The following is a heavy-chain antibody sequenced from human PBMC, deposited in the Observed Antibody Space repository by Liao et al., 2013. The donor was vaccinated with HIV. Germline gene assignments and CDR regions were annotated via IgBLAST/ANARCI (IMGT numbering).Heavy chain of an antibody. V-gene: IGHV4-30-2*01. CDR2: IYHSGTT. D-gene: IGHD5-12*01. CDR1: GGSISSGGYS. Sequence: QVQLQESGSGLVKPSQTLSLTCAVSGGSISSGGYSWSWIRQPPGKGLEWLVYIYHSGTTYYNPSLNESSHHINRQVQEPVLLKLSSVTAADTAVYYCARAGLGYDADAFVLSWGQG. CDR3: ARAGLGYDADAFVLS. J-gene: IGHJ3*01.